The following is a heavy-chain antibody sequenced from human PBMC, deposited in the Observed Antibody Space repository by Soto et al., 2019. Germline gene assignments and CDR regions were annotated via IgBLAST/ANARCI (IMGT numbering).Heavy chain of an antibody. D-gene: IGHD5-12*01. Sequence: ASVKVSCKASGDTFSDSSMHWVRQAPGEGLEWMGWINLNSGDTNYAQKFQGRVTLTRDTSIITAYMELSRLKSDDTAVYYCARDLGGYDLYGPDTWGQGTLVTVSS. V-gene: IGHV1-2*02. CDR2: INLNSGDT. J-gene: IGHJ5*02. CDR1: GDTFSDSS. CDR3: ARDLGGYDLYGPDT.